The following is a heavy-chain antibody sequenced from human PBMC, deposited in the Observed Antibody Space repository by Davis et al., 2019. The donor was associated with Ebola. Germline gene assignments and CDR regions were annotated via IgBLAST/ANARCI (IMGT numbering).Heavy chain of an antibody. J-gene: IGHJ4*02. CDR2: ISWDGGST. Sequence: GGSLRLSCAASGFTFDDYTMHWVRQAPGKGLEWVSLISWDGGSTYYADSVKGRFTISSDNSKNSLYLQMNSLRTEDTALYYCAKDMNLVGGIDYWGQGTLVTVSS. D-gene: IGHD3-3*01. CDR1: GFTFDDYT. CDR3: AKDMNLVGGIDY. V-gene: IGHV3-43*01.